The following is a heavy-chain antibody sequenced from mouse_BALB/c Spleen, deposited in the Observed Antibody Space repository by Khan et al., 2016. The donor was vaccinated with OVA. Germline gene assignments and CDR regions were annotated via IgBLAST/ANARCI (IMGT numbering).Heavy chain of an antibody. Sequence: QIQLVQSGPELKKPGETVKISCKASGYTFTNYGMNWVKQAPGKGLKWMGWINTNTGEPTYAEEFKERFAFSLETSASTAYLQINDLKTEDTATYCCARGYYTNSSWFAYWGQGTLVTVSA. CDR2: INTNTGEP. CDR1: GYTFTNYG. V-gene: IGHV9-3*02. J-gene: IGHJ3*01. D-gene: IGHD2-12*01. CDR3: ARGYYTNSSWFAY.